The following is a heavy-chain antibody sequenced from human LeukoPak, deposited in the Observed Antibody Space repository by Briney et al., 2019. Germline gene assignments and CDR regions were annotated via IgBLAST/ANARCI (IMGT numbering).Heavy chain of an antibody. V-gene: IGHV3-49*04. CDR2: IRSKAFGGTT. D-gene: IGHD3-9*01. CDR3: ANYDILTGYPGGY. CDR1: GFTFSDYA. Sequence: GRSLRLSCTVSGFTFSDYAMSWVRQAPGKGLEWVGFIRSKAFGGTTQYAASVRGRFTISRDDSKSIAYLQMNSLKTEDTAVYYCANYDILTGYPGGYWGQGTLVTVSS. J-gene: IGHJ4*02.